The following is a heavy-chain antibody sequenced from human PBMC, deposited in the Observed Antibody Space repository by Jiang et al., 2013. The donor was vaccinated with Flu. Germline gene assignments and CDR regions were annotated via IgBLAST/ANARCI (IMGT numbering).Heavy chain of an antibody. CDR1: GFTVGSDS. Sequence: QLVESGGGLVQPGESLRLSCAASGFTVGSDSMSWVRQAPGKGLEWVSVIYTGGSTYYADSVKGRFTISRDNSKNTIYLQMNSLIVEDTAVYYCARVRYSNAWQWYFDYWGQGILVTVS. D-gene: IGHD5-18*01. CDR2: IYTGGST. J-gene: IGHJ4*02. CDR3: ARVRYSNAWQWYFDY. V-gene: IGHV3-53*01.